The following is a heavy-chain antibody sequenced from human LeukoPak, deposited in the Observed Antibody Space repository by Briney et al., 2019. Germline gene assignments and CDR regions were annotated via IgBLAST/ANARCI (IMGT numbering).Heavy chain of an antibody. D-gene: IGHD5-12*01. J-gene: IGHJ4*02. V-gene: IGHV3-11*04. Sequence: GGSQRLSCAASGFTFSDYYMSWIRQAPGKGLEWVSYISSSGSSIYYADSVKGRFTISRDNAKNSLYLQMNSLRVEDTAVYYCAREYVDIVPMGSFDYWGQGTLVTVSS. CDR2: ISSSGSSI. CDR1: GFTFSDYY. CDR3: AREYVDIVPMGSFDY.